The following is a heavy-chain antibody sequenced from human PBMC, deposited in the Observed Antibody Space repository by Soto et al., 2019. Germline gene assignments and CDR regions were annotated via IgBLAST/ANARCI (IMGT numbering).Heavy chain of an antibody. Sequence: GGSLRLSCAASGFTFDDYAMHWVRQAPGKGLEWVSGISWNSGSIGYADSVKGRFTISRDNAKNSLYLQMNSLRAEDMALYYCEKATTNREAFDIWGQGTMVTVSS. CDR2: ISWNSGSI. J-gene: IGHJ3*02. D-gene: IGHD1-26*01. CDR1: GFTFDDYA. V-gene: IGHV3-9*03. CDR3: EKATTNREAFDI.